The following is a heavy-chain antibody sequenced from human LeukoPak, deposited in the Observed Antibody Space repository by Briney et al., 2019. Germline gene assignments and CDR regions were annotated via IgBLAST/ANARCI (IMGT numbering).Heavy chain of an antibody. J-gene: IGHJ4*02. D-gene: IGHD3-3*01. Sequence: GGSLRLSCAASGFTFSDYYMSWIRQAPGKGLEWVSYISSSGSTIYYADSVKGRFTISRDNAKNSLDLQMNSLRAEDTAVYYCARGEGYDFWSGYYTDYWGQGTLVTVSS. CDR2: ISSSGSTI. V-gene: IGHV3-11*04. CDR3: ARGEGYDFWSGYYTDY. CDR1: GFTFSDYY.